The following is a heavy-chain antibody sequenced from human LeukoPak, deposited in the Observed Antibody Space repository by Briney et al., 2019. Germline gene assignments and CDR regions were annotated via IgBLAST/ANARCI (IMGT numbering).Heavy chain of an antibody. CDR3: AKDTRPLIAAAGYFDY. V-gene: IGHV3-9*03. CDR1: GFTFYDYA. J-gene: IGHJ4*02. CDR2: ISWNSGSI. D-gene: IGHD6-13*01. Sequence: GGSLRLSCAASGFTFYDYAMHWVRQAPGKGLEGVSGISWNSGSIDYADSVKGRFTISRDNAKNSLYLKMNSLRAEDMALYYCAKDTRPLIAAAGYFDYWGQGTLVTVSS.